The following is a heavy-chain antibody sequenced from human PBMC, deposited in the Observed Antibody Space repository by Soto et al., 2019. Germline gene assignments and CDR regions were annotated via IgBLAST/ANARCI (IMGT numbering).Heavy chain of an antibody. CDR3: ATEHLTTTVTTVGY. Sequence: QVQLVESGGGVVQPGRSLRLSCAASGFTFSNYGMHWVRQAPCKGLEWVAVIAYHGSDEYYADSVKGRFTISRDNSKNTLYLQMDSLRAEDTAVYYCATEHLTTTVTTVGYWGQGPLVTVSS. J-gene: IGHJ4*02. CDR1: GFTFSNYG. V-gene: IGHV3-30*03. CDR2: IAYHGSDE. D-gene: IGHD4-17*01.